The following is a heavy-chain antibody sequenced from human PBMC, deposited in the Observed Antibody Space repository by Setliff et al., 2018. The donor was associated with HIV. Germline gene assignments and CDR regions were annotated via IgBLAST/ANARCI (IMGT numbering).Heavy chain of an antibody. D-gene: IGHD6-19*01. CDR2: VSFSGST. V-gene: IGHV4-34*01. CDR1: GESFSGYY. J-gene: IGHJ3*01. CDR3: VRQSAAASVSSAWYVNGAFDV. Sequence: SETLSLTCTIYGESFSGYYCSWIRQPPGKGLEWIGEVSFSGSTNYNPSLRSRLTISMDTTKSQFSLRLTSVTAADTAVYYCVRQSAAASVSSAWYVNGAFDVWGQGTMVTVSS.